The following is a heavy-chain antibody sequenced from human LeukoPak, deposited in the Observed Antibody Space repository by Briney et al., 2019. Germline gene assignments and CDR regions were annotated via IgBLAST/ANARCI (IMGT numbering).Heavy chain of an antibody. CDR2: ISYDGSNK. V-gene: IGHV3-30*03. J-gene: IGHJ4*02. D-gene: IGHD6-19*01. Sequence: GGSLRHSCAASGFTFSSYGMHWVRQAPGKGLEWVAVISYDGSNKYYADSVEGRFTISRDNSKNTLYLQMNSLRAEDTAVYYCATTYSSGWYGDYWGQGTLVTVSS. CDR1: GFTFSSYG. CDR3: ATTYSSGWYGDY.